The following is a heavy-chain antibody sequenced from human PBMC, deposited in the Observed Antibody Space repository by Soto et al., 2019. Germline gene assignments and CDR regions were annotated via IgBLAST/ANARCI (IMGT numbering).Heavy chain of an antibody. J-gene: IGHJ5*02. D-gene: IGHD3-16*02. CDR1: GGSISSGGYY. Sequence: SETLSLTCTVSGGSISSGGYYWSWIRQHPGKGLEWIGYIYYSGSTYYNPSLKSRVTISVDTSKNQFSLKLSSVTAADTAVYYCARFIPWRKFDPWGQGTLVTVS. V-gene: IGHV4-31*02. CDR2: IYYSGST. CDR3: ARFIPWRKFDP.